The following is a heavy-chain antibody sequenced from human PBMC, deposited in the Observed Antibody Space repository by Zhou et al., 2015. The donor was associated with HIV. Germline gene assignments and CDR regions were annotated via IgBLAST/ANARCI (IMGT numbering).Heavy chain of an antibody. D-gene: IGHD1-26*01. CDR1: GFKFNDYF. CDR2: SSPHSNDT. J-gene: IGHJ4*02. V-gene: IGHV1-2*02. CDR3: VRGDSTLGDFHLNF. Sequence: QMQLTQSGAQARKPGDSLKVSCKGSGFKFNDYFIHWVRQAPGQGLEWMGWSSPHSNDTVFSESFNGRIFVTRDSSMNTVHLLLRRLTSADTGMYYCVRGDSTLGDFHLNFWGQGTPVRVSS.